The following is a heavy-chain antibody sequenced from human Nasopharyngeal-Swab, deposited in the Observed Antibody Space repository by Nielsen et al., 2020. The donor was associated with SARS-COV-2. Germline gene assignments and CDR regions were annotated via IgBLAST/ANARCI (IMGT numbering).Heavy chain of an antibody. CDR3: ARETRTWIQLWSHAFDI. V-gene: IGHV3-7*01. Sequence: ESLKISCAASGFTFSSYWMSWVRQAPGKGLEWVANIKQDGSEKYYVDSVKGRFTISRDNAKNSLYLQMNSLRAEDTAVYYCARETRTWIQLWSHAFDIWGQGTMVTVSS. D-gene: IGHD5-18*01. CDR2: IKQDGSEK. CDR1: GFTFSSYW. J-gene: IGHJ3*02.